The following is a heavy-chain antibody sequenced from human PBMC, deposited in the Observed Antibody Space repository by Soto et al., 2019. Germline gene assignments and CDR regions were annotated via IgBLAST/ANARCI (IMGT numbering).Heavy chain of an antibody. CDR2: IWYDGSNK. D-gene: IGHD2-2*01. CDR1: GFTFSSYG. Sequence: QVQLVESGGGVVQPGRSLRLSCAASGFTFSSYGMHWVRQAPGKGLEWVAVIWYDGSNKYYADSVKGRFTISRDNSKNTLYLQMNSLRAEDTAVYYCAREGIVVVPSATHYYYMDVWGKGTTVTVS. CDR3: AREGIVVVPSATHYYYMDV. V-gene: IGHV3-33*01. J-gene: IGHJ6*03.